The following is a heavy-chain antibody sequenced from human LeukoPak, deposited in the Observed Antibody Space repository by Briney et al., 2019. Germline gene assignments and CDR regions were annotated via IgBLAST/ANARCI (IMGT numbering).Heavy chain of an antibody. Sequence: ASVKVSCKASGYTFTSYGISWVRQAPGQGLEWLGWISTYDDNIKYAQSLQGRLTLIIDTSTSTAYMELRSLTSDDTAVYYCARETYSNILTGTDYWGPGTLVTVSS. CDR3: ARETYSNILTGTDY. V-gene: IGHV1-18*01. CDR1: GYTFTSYG. D-gene: IGHD3-9*01. J-gene: IGHJ4*02. CDR2: ISTYDDNI.